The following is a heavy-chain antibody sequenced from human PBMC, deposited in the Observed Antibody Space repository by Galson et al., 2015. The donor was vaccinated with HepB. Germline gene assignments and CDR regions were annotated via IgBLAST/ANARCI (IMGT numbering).Heavy chain of an antibody. D-gene: IGHD6-13*01. CDR3: AGTLYSSSWYGHYYYGMDV. Sequence: QSGAEVKKPGESLKISCKSSGYSFTSYWIGWVRQMPGKGLEWMGIIYPGDSDTRYSPSFQGQVTISADKSISTAYLQWSSLKASDTAMYYCAGTLYSSSWYGHYYYGMDVWGQGTTVTVSS. V-gene: IGHV5-51*01. J-gene: IGHJ6*02. CDR1: GYSFTSYW. CDR2: IYPGDSDT.